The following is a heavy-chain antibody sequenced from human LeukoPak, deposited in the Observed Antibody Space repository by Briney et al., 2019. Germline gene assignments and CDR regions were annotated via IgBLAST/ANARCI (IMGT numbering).Heavy chain of an antibody. J-gene: IGHJ4*02. D-gene: IGHD3-22*01. CDR3: ARDVSYYYESTGHYSDYFDS. CDR1: GFTFSDYA. Sequence: PGGSLRLSCAASGFTFSDYAMHWVRQAPGKGLEWVATLSHDGINKHDADSVRGRFTISRVNSKNTLYLQMNRLRVEDTAVYYCARDVSYYYESTGHYSDYFDSWGQGTLVTVSS. V-gene: IGHV3-30-3*01. CDR2: LSHDGINK.